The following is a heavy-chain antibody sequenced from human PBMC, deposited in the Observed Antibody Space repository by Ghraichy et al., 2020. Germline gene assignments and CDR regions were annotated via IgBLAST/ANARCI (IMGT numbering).Heavy chain of an antibody. CDR1: GGSISSSNHY. V-gene: IGHV4-39*01. D-gene: IGHD1-20*01. CDR3: AIAPYNWNGNWLDP. J-gene: IGHJ5*02. CDR2: IYKTGST. Sequence: SETLSLTCSVSGGSISSSNHYWAWIRQPPGKGLEWIGSIYKTGSTHYNASLKSRVTISIDTSMNQFSLKLRSVTAADTAGYYCAIAPYNWNGNWLDPWGQGTLVTVSS.